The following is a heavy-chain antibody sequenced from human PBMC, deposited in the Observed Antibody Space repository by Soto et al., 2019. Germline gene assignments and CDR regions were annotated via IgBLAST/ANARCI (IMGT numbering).Heavy chain of an antibody. J-gene: IGHJ5*02. CDR1: GFTFSGSA. Sequence: PGGSLRLSCAASGFTFSGSAMHWVRQASGKGLEWVGRIRSKANSYATAYAASVKGRFTISRDDSKNTAYLQMNSLKTEDTAVYYCTRLTDGYSSSWYPSPWGQGTLVTVSS. CDR2: IRSKANSYAT. V-gene: IGHV3-73*01. D-gene: IGHD6-13*01. CDR3: TRLTDGYSSSWYPSP.